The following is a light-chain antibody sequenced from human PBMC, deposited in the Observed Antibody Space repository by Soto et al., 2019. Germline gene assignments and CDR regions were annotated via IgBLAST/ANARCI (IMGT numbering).Light chain of an antibody. V-gene: IGKV1-5*03. CDR1: QSISVW. CDR2: KAS. Sequence: DIQMTQSPSTLSASVGDRVTITCRASQSISVWLAWYQQKPGKAPNLLIYKASTLESGVPSRFSGSGSGTEFTLTISCLQPDDFATYYCQQSNSYPLTIGGGTKVEIK. CDR3: QQSNSYPLT. J-gene: IGKJ4*01.